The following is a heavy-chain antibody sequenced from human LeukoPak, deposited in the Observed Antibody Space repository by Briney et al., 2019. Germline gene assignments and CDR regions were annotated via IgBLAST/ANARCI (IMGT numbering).Heavy chain of an antibody. CDR3: ARGGRSSSWYGRVLTNWFDP. CDR2: FYHSGST. CDR1: GGSISSSNW. V-gene: IGHV4-4*02. J-gene: IGHJ5*02. D-gene: IGHD6-13*01. Sequence: PSETLSLTCAVSGGSISSSNWWSWVRQPPGKGLEWMGEFYHSGSTNYNPSLKSRVTISVDKSKNQFSLKLSSVTAADTAVYYCARGGRSSSWYGRVLTNWFDPWGQGTLVTVSS.